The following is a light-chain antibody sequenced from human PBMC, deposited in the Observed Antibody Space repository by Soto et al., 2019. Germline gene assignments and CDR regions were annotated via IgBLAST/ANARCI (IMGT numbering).Light chain of an antibody. V-gene: IGKV1D-13*01. CDR1: QGISSA. CDR3: QQYNNWPPIT. Sequence: AIQLSQSPSSLSASVGDSFTITCRASQGISSALAWYQQTPGRAPKLLIYDASTLESGVPSRFSGSRSGTEFTLAISSLQSEDFAVYYCQQYNNWPPITFGQGTRLEI. J-gene: IGKJ5*01. CDR2: DAS.